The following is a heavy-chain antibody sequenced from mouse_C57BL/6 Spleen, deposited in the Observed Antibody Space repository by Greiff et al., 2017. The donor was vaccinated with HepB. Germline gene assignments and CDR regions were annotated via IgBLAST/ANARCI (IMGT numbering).Heavy chain of an antibody. V-gene: IGHV1-18*01. CDR1: GYTFTDYN. CDR3: ARRRAYYSSVYAMDY. J-gene: IGHJ4*01. D-gene: IGHD2-5*01. CDR2: INPNNGGT. Sequence: EVKLMESGPELVKPGASVKISCKASGYTFTDYNMDWVKQSHGKSLEWIGDINPNNGGTIYNQKFKGKATLTVDKSSSTAYMELRSLTSEDTAVYYCARRRAYYSSVYAMDYWGQGTSVTVSS.